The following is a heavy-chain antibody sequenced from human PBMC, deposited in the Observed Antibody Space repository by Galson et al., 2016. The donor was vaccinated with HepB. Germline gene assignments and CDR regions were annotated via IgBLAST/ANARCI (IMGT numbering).Heavy chain of an antibody. Sequence: SLRLSCAASGFTFSSYWMAWVRLTPSKGLEWVANIKQDGSEEYYVDSVEGRFTISRDNAKNSLYLQMHSLRAEDTAVYYCARDFLFAHDLWGPGTLVTVSS. CDR2: IKQDGSEE. CDR1: GFTFSSYW. CDR3: ARDFLFAHDL. V-gene: IGHV3-7*03. J-gene: IGHJ5*02. D-gene: IGHD3-3*01.